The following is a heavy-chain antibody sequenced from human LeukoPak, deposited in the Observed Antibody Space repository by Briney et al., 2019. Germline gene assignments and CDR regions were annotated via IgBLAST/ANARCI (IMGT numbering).Heavy chain of an antibody. CDR2: ISSSSSYI. J-gene: IGHJ4*02. Sequence: GGSLRLSCVASGFTFSRYWMHWVRQAPGKGLEWVSSISSSSSYIYYADSVKGRFTISRDNAKNSLYLQMNSLRAEDTAVYYCARGLYSSSSSFDYWGQGTLVTVSS. CDR1: GFTFSRYW. V-gene: IGHV3-21*01. CDR3: ARGLYSSSSSFDY. D-gene: IGHD6-6*01.